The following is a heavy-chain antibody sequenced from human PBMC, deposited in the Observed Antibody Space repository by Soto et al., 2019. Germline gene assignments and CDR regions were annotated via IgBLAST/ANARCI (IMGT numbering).Heavy chain of an antibody. J-gene: IGHJ4*02. Sequence: QITLQESGPTLVKPTQTLTLTCTFSGFSLTTSAVAVGWIRQPPGKALEWLAIVYGSDDKFYSPSLKSRLTXIXDNSKNQVILTLTDMDPVDTATYFCVRRNDPYYFDYWGQGTLVSVSS. V-gene: IGHV2-5*01. CDR2: VYGSDDK. D-gene: IGHD1-1*01. CDR1: GFSLTTSAVA. CDR3: VRRNDPYYFDY.